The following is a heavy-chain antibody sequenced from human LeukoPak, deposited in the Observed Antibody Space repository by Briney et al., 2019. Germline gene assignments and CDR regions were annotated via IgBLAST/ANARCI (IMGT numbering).Heavy chain of an antibody. D-gene: IGHD6-6*01. Sequence: GESLKISCKGSGYSFTSYWIGWVRQMPGKGLEWMGIIYPGDSDTRYSPSFQGQVTISADKSISTAYLQWSSLKASDTAMYYCARLSGCSSSSAEGVDYWGQGTLVTVSS. CDR3: ARLSGCSSSSAEGVDY. V-gene: IGHV5-51*01. J-gene: IGHJ4*02. CDR2: IYPGDSDT. CDR1: GYSFTSYW.